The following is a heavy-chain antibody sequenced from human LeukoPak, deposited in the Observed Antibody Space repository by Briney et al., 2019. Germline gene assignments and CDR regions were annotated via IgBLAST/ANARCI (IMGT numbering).Heavy chain of an antibody. Sequence: GGSLRLSCEASGLTFSSNWMGWVRQAPGKGLEWVGRIKSKTDGGTTDYAAPVKGRFTISRDDSKNTLYLQMNSLKTEDTAVYYCTTVTYYDILTGYSDFDYWGQGTLVTVSS. V-gene: IGHV3-15*01. CDR3: TTVTYYDILTGYSDFDY. CDR1: GLTFSSNW. D-gene: IGHD3-9*01. J-gene: IGHJ4*02. CDR2: IKSKTDGGTT.